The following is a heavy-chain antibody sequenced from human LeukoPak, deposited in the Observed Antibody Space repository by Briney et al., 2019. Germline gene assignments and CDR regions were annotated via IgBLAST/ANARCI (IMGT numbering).Heavy chain of an antibody. CDR2: IYHSGST. Sequence: SETLSLTCTVSGGSISSSSYYWGWIRQPPGKGLEWIGSIYHSGSTYYNPSLKSRVTISVDTSKNQFSLKLSSVTAADTAVYYCARGGYYGSGNDFRFDPWGQGTLVTVSS. J-gene: IGHJ5*02. V-gene: IGHV4-39*07. D-gene: IGHD3-10*01. CDR1: GGSISSSSYY. CDR3: ARGGYYGSGNDFRFDP.